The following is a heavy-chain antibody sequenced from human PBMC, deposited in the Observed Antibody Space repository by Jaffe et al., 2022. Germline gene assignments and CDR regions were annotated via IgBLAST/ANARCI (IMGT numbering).Heavy chain of an antibody. D-gene: IGHD3-3*01. Sequence: QVQLVQSGAEVKKPGASVKVSCKASGYTFTSYAMHWVRQAPGQRLEWMGWINAGNGNTKYSQKFQGRVTITRDTSASTAYMELSSLRSEDTAVYYCARDFRPRYYDFWSGYSVGWFDPWGQGTLVTVSS. CDR2: INAGNGNT. CDR3: ARDFRPRYYDFWSGYSVGWFDP. CDR1: GYTFTSYA. V-gene: IGHV1-3*01. J-gene: IGHJ5*02.